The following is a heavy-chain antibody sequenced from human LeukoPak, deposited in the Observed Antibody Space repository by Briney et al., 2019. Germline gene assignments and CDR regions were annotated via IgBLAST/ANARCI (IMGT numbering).Heavy chain of an antibody. CDR1: GFPFDDYG. Sequence: GGSLRLSCAASGFPFDDYGMNWVRQVPGKGLEWVSGINWNGGSTGYADSVKGRFTISRDNSKNTLYLQMNSLRAEDTAVYYCANLEEQLAPRYDAFDIRGQGTMVTVSS. CDR2: INWNGGST. J-gene: IGHJ3*02. CDR3: ANLEEQLAPRYDAFDI. V-gene: IGHV3-20*04. D-gene: IGHD6-13*01.